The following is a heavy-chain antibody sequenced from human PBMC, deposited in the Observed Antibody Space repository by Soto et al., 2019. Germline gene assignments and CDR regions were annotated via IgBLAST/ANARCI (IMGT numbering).Heavy chain of an antibody. CDR3: TTSISGLVTGH. D-gene: IGHD3-3*01. J-gene: IGHJ4*02. V-gene: IGHV3-15*07. Sequence: EVQLVESGGGLVKPGGSLRLSCAASGFTFSNAWMNWVRQAPGKGLEWVGRIRSNADGGTADYAAPVKGRFTFSRDGSQNSLFRQMNSLKTEDTAVYFCTTSISGLVTGHWGQGTLVTVSS. CDR2: IRSNADGGTA. CDR1: GFTFSNAW.